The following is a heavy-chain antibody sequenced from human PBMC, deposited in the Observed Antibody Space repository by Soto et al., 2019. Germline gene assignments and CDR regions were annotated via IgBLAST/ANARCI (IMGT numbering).Heavy chain of an antibody. D-gene: IGHD1-26*01. CDR1: GASISSYY. Sequence: EXLSLFCTVSGASISSYYWSWIRQPPGKGLEWIGYIYYSGSTNYNPSLKSRVTISVDTSKNQFSLKLSSVTAADRAVYYCAGVSGGAKHYYYYGMDVWGQGTTFTVSS. CDR3: AGVSGGAKHYYYYGMDV. J-gene: IGHJ6*02. CDR2: IYYSGST. V-gene: IGHV4-59*01.